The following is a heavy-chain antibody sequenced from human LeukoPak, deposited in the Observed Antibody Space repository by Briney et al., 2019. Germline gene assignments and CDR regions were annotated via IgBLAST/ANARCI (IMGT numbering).Heavy chain of an antibody. CDR2: ISGSGAGK. V-gene: IGHV3-23*01. CDR3: ALISSSSETSG. Sequence: PGGSLRLSCAASGFTFSSYAMNWVRQAPGKGLEWVSGISGSGAGKYYADSVKGRFTISRDDSKNTLYLQMNSLRADDTAVYYCALISSSSETSGWGQGTLVTVSS. CDR1: GFTFSSYA. D-gene: IGHD6-6*01. J-gene: IGHJ4*02.